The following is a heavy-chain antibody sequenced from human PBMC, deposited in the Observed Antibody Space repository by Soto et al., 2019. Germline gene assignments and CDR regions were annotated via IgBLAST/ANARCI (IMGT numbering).Heavy chain of an antibody. CDR2: ISSSSSTI. D-gene: IGHD3-22*01. J-gene: IGHJ4*02. CDR1: GFTFSTYN. CDR3: ARDDYPYYDDSSGYHFDY. Sequence: LRLSCAASGFTFSTYNMNWVRQAPGKGLEWVSYISSSSSTIHYADSVKGRFTISRDNAKNSLYLQMNSLRAEDTAVYYCARDDYPYYDDSSGYHFDYWGQGTLVTVSS. V-gene: IGHV3-48*01.